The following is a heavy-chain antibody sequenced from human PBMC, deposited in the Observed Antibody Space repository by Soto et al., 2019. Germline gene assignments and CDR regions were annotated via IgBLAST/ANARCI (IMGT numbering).Heavy chain of an antibody. J-gene: IGHJ5*02. Sequence: ASVKVSCKASGYTFTSYAIDWVRQAPGQRLEWMGWINAGNGNTKYSQKFQGRVTITRDTSASTAYMGLSSLRSEDTAVYYCARGFPLWFAPWGQGTLVTVSS. CDR1: GYTFTSYA. D-gene: IGHD3-3*01. CDR2: INAGNGNT. V-gene: IGHV1-3*01. CDR3: ARGFPLWFAP.